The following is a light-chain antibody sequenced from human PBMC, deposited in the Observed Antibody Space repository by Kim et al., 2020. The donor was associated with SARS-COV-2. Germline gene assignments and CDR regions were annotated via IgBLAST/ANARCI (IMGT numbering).Light chain of an antibody. CDR2: AAS. Sequence: DIQMTQSPSSLSASVGDRVTITCRASQDISNELAWFQQKPGKVPKSVIFAASSLPNGVPSRFSGSGSGTDFTLTISSLQPEDFATYYCQQYKTYPLTFGGGTKVDIK. CDR3: QQYKTYPLT. J-gene: IGKJ4*01. V-gene: IGKV1-16*01. CDR1: QDISNE.